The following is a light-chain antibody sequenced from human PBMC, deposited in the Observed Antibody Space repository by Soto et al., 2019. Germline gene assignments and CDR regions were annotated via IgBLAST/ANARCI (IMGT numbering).Light chain of an antibody. Sequence: EIVLTQAPGTLYLSPEDRATLYCRASQSVSDSYLAWYQHKPGQAPRLLIYCPAIRATGIPDRFSASGSGTDFTLTISRLEPEDFAVYYCQQYGGSPLFTFCPGTKVDVK. V-gene: IGKV3-20*01. CDR2: CPA. J-gene: IGKJ3*01. CDR3: QQYGGSPLFT. CDR1: QSVSDSY.